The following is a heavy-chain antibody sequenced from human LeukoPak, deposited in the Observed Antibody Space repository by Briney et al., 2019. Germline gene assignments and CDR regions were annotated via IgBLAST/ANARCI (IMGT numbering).Heavy chain of an antibody. CDR2: ISYDGSNK. CDR3: ARDSAVAGNAYYFDY. V-gene: IGHV3-30*04. CDR1: GFTFSSYA. D-gene: IGHD6-19*01. J-gene: IGHJ4*02. Sequence: GGSLRLSCAASGFTFSSYALHWVRQAPGKGLEWVAVISYDGSNKYYADSAKGRFTISRDNSKNTLYLQTNSLRAEDTAVYYCARDSAVAGNAYYFDYWGQGTLVTVSS.